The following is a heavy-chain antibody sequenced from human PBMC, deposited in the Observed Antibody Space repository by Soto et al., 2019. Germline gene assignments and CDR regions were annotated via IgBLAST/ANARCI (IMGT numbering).Heavy chain of an antibody. J-gene: IGHJ4*02. CDR2: ISYDGSNK. Sequence: GGSLRLSCAASGFTFSSYAMHWVRQAPGKGLEWVAVISYDGSNKYYADSVKGRFTISRDNSKNTLYLQMNSLRAEDTAVYYCARDSLPAWGQGTLVTVSS. CDR3: ARDSLPA. V-gene: IGHV3-30-3*01. D-gene: IGHD6-25*01. CDR1: GFTFSSYA.